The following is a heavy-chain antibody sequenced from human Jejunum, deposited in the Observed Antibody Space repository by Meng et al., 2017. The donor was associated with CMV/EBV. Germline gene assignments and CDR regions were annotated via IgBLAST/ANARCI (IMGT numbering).Heavy chain of an antibody. Sequence: AASGITFSNFAMGWVRQVPGKGLEWLSVISGSGGSIFYADSVKGRFTISRDNSKNTLYLQMNGLRAEDTAVYYCANLYSSSHFDYWGQGTLVTVSS. CDR1: GITFSNFA. CDR2: ISGSGGSI. CDR3: ANLYSSSHFDY. D-gene: IGHD6-6*01. J-gene: IGHJ4*02. V-gene: IGHV3-23*01.